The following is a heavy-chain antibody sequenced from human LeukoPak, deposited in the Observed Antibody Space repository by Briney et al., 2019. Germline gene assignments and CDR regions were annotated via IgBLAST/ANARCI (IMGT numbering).Heavy chain of an antibody. J-gene: IGHJ6*02. CDR1: GGSISSYY. D-gene: IGHD2-8*02. V-gene: IGHV4-59*08. Sequence: PSETLSLTCTVSGGSISSYYWSWIRQPPGKGLEWIGYIYYSGSTNYNPSLKSRVTISVDTSKNQFSLKLSSVTAADTAVYYCASLVKGYYYYGMDVWGQGTTVTVSS. CDR2: IYYSGST. CDR3: ASLVKGYYYYGMDV.